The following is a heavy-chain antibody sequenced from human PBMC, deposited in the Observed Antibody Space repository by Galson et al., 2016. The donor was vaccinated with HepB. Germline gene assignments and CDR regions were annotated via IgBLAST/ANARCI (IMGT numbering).Heavy chain of an antibody. Sequence: SLRLSCAASGFTFSSYAMHWVRQAPGKGLEWVAGIPYDGNSKHYADSVKGRFTISRDNSKNTVYLRMNSLRAEDTAVYYCARDRVVTHYGMDVWGQGTTVTVSS. CDR2: IPYDGNSK. CDR1: GFTFSSYA. CDR3: ARDRVVTHYGMDV. V-gene: IGHV3-30*04. D-gene: IGHD3-3*01. J-gene: IGHJ6*02.